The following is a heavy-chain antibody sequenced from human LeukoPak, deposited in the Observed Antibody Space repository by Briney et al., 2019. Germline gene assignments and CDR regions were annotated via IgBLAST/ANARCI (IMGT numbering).Heavy chain of an antibody. J-gene: IGHJ4*02. Sequence: PGGSLRLSCAASGFTFSSYAMHWVRQAPGKGLEGVAVISYDGSNKYYADSVKGRFTISRDNSKNTLYLQMNSLRAEDTAVYYCAREPLWGPPGEYYFDYWGQGTLVTVSS. CDR3: AREPLWGPPGEYYFDY. V-gene: IGHV3-30*01. CDR1: GFTFSSYA. D-gene: IGHD3-16*01. CDR2: ISYDGSNK.